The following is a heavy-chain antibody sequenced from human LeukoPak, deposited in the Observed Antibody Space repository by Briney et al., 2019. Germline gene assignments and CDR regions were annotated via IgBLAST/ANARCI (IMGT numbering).Heavy chain of an antibody. CDR1: GFSFSNYA. D-gene: IGHD3-9*01. Sequence: GRSLRPSCAASGFSFSNYAMSWVRQVPGKGLEWVSAISGRDDSTYYADSVKGRFTISRDTSKNTLYLQMNSLRAEDTAVYYCAKWGDYDVLTGYYDSDYWGQGTLVTVSS. J-gene: IGHJ4*02. CDR3: AKWGDYDVLTGYYDSDY. CDR2: ISGRDDST. V-gene: IGHV3-23*01.